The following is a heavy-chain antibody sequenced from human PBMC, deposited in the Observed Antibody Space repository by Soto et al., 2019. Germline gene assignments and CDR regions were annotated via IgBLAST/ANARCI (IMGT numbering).Heavy chain of an antibody. V-gene: IGHV1-18*01. CDR3: ARAVYYYDSSGYYSVGGWFDP. D-gene: IGHD3-22*01. Sequence: QVQLVQSGAEVKKPGASVKVSCKASGYTFTSYGIIWVRQAPGQGLEWMGWISAYNGNTNYAQKLQGRVTMTTDTAKSTAYMELRSLRSDDTAVYYCARAVYYYDSSGYYSVGGWFDPWGQGTLVTVSS. CDR1: GYTFTSYG. J-gene: IGHJ5*02. CDR2: ISAYNGNT.